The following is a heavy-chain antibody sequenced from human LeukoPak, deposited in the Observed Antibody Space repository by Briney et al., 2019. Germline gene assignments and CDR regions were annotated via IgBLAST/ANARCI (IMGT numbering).Heavy chain of an antibody. CDR1: GFTFSSYS. Sequence: GGSLRLSCAASGFTFSSYSMNWVRQAPGKGLEWVSYIGSSSSTIYYAAAVKGRFTISRDNAKNSLFLQMNSRRDEDTAVYYCARDMQSSGWFICYGMDVWGQGTTVTVSS. CDR3: ARDMQSSGWFICYGMDV. D-gene: IGHD6-19*01. CDR2: IGSSSSTI. V-gene: IGHV3-48*02. J-gene: IGHJ6*02.